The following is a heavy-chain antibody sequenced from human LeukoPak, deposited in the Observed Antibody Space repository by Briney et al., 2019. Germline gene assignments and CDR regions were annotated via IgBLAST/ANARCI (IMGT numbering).Heavy chain of an antibody. CDR3: ARGDILTGYYWVY. V-gene: IGHV5-10-1*01. Sequence: GESLMISCKGSGYSFTSYWISWVRQMPGKGLEWMGRVDPSDSYTNYSPSFQGHVTISADKSISTAYLRWNSLKASDTAMYYCARGDILTGYYWVYWGQGTLVTVSS. CDR1: GYSFTSYW. D-gene: IGHD3-9*01. J-gene: IGHJ4*02. CDR2: VDPSDSYT.